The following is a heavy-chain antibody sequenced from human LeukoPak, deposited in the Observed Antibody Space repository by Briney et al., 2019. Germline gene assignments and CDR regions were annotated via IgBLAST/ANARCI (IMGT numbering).Heavy chain of an antibody. CDR3: ARGGLAQKTT. Sequence: SQTLSLTCTVSGGSISSGSYYWSWIRQPAGKGLEWIGRIYYSGSTNYNPSLKSRVTISVDTSKDQFSLKLSSVTAADTAVYYCARGGLAQKTTWGQGTLVTVSS. V-gene: IGHV4-61*02. CDR1: GGSISSGSYY. D-gene: IGHD1-7*01. J-gene: IGHJ4*02. CDR2: IYYSGST.